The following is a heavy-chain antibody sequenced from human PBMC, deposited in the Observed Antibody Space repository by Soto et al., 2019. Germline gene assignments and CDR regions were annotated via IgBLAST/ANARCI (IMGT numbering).Heavy chain of an antibody. CDR2: IERYDDDK. Sequence: SGPTLLNPTETLTLTCTFSGFSLTSPGMCVSWIRQSPGKALEWLALIERYDDDKYYSTSLKTRLTISKDTRKNQVVLTMANMEPADTATYYCARSIRGPRRFNGMDVWGQGTTVTVSS. CDR1: GFSLTSPGMC. D-gene: IGHD1-20*01. V-gene: IGHV2-70*13. J-gene: IGHJ6*02. CDR3: ARSIRGPRRFNGMDV.